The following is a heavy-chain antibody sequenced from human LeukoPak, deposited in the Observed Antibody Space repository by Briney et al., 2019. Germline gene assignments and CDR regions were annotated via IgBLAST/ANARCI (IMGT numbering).Heavy chain of an antibody. Sequence: SETLSLTCAVYGGSFSGYYWSWIRQPPGKGLEWIGEINHNGSTNYNPSLKSRVTISVDTSKNQFSLKLSSVTAADTAVYYCARAPYSYVLYYFDYWGQGTLVTVSS. J-gene: IGHJ4*02. CDR3: ARAPYSYVLYYFDY. V-gene: IGHV4-34*01. CDR1: GGSFSGYY. CDR2: INHNGST. D-gene: IGHD5-18*01.